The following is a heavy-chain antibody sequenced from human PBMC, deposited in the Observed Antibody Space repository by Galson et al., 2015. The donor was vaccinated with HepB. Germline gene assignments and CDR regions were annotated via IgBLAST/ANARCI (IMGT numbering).Heavy chain of an antibody. CDR2: INPNSGGT. Sequence: SVKVSCKASGYTFTGYYMHWVRQAPGQGLEWMGWINPNSGGTNYAQKFQGWVTMTRDTSISTAYMELSRLRSDDTAVYYCARWSGSSKSQGYYYYGMDAWGQGTTVTVSS. CDR3: ARWSGSSKSQGYYYYGMDA. D-gene: IGHD1-26*01. V-gene: IGHV1-2*04. J-gene: IGHJ6*02. CDR1: GYTFTGYY.